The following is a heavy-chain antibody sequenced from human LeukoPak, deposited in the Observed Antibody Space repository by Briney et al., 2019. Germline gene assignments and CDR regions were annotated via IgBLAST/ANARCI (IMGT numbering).Heavy chain of an antibody. CDR1: GFTFSSYG. V-gene: IGHV3-30*18. D-gene: IGHD3-22*01. CDR3: AKDKRYDSSGYYPYYFDY. Sequence: GGSLRLSCAASGFTFSSYGMHWVRQAPGKGLEWVAVISYDGSNKYYADSVKGRSTISRDNSKNTLYLQMNSLRAEDTAVYYCAKDKRYDSSGYYPYYFDYWGQGTLVTVSS. J-gene: IGHJ4*02. CDR2: ISYDGSNK.